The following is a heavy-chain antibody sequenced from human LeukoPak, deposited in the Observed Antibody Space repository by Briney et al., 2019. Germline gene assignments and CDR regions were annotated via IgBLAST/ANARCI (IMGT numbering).Heavy chain of an antibody. CDR2: IRSKAYGGTT. Sequence: GGSLRLSCTASGFTFGDYAMSWFRQAPGKGLEWVGFIRSKAYGGTTEYAASVKGRFTISRDDSKSIAYLQMNSLKTEDTAVYYCTRERVLWLGEFPDAFDIWGQGTMVTVSS. J-gene: IGHJ3*02. V-gene: IGHV3-49*03. D-gene: IGHD3-10*01. CDR1: GFTFGDYA. CDR3: TRERVLWLGEFPDAFDI.